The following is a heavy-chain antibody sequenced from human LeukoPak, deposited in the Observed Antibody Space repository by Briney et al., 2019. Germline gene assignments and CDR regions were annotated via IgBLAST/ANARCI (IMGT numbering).Heavy chain of an antibody. CDR3: ARHKGTYFPD. CDR1: GFIFNSYW. V-gene: IGHV3-7*01. CDR2: IKPDGSEK. Sequence: GGSLRLSCAASGFIFNSYWMSWVRQAPGKGLEWVANIKPDGSEKYYVDSVRGRFTFSRDNAKNSLYLQMNSLSAEDTAIYYCARHKGTYFPDWGQGALVTVSS. J-gene: IGHJ4*02.